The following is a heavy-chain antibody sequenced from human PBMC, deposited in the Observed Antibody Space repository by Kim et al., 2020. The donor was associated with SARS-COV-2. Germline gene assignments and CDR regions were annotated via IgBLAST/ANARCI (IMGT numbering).Heavy chain of an antibody. J-gene: IGHJ6*03. Sequence: ASVKVSCKVSGYTLTELSMHWVRQAPGKGLEWMGGFDPEDGETIYAQKFQGRVTMTEDTSTDTAYMELSSLRSEDTAVYYCATDSIAAAGTDYYYYYMDVWGKGTTVTVSS. CDR2: FDPEDGET. CDR3: ATDSIAAAGTDYYYYYMDV. CDR1: GYTLTELS. D-gene: IGHD6-13*01. V-gene: IGHV1-24*01.